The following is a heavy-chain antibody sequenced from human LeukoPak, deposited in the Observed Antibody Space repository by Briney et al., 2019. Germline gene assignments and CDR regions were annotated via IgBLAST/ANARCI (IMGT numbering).Heavy chain of an antibody. CDR1: GFTFSSYA. D-gene: IGHD3-22*01. CDR2: ISGSGGST. V-gene: IGHV3-23*01. Sequence: PGGSLRLSCAASGFTFSSYAMSWDRQAPGKGLEWVSGISGSGGSTYYADSVKGQFTTSRDNSKNTLYLQMNNLRAEDTALYYCAKGRYDSSGPANTFDYWGQGTLVTVSS. CDR3: AKGRYDSSGPANTFDY. J-gene: IGHJ4*02.